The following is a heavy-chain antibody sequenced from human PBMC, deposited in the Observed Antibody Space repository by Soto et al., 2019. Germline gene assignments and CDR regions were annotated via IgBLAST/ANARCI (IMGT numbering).Heavy chain of an antibody. D-gene: IGHD5-12*01. J-gene: IGHJ4*02. CDR1: GASISSSY. Sequence: SETLSLTCTVSGASISSSYWSWIRQSPGEGLEWIGYVCHTGSTNYNPSLKSRVTISLDTSKSQFSLNLTSLTTADTAVYFCARGGNRYSNVASGVGGFDYWGQGSLVTVSS. CDR3: ARGGNRYSNVASGVGGFDY. CDR2: VCHTGST. V-gene: IGHV4-59*01.